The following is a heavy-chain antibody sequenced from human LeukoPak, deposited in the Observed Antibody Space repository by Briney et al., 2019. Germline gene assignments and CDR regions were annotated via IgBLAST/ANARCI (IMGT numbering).Heavy chain of an antibody. J-gene: IGHJ5*01. Sequence: PGGSLRLSCAASGFTFSSYEMNWVRQAPGKGLEWVSYISGSGSTRYYADSVKGRFTISRDNAKTSLYLQMNSLRVEDTAVYYCAREGCSGGSCYHNWFDSWGQGTLVTVYS. CDR2: ISGSGSTR. D-gene: IGHD2-15*01. CDR3: AREGCSGGSCYHNWFDS. V-gene: IGHV3-48*03. CDR1: GFTFSSYE.